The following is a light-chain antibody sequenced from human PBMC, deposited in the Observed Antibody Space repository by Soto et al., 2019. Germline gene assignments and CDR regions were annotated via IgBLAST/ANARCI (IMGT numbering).Light chain of an antibody. Sequence: PGERATLTCRASQSVSSFLAWYQQKPGQAPRLLIYGASIRATGIPARFSGSGSGTDFTLTISSLEPEDFAVYYCQQRSNWPPWTFGRGTKVDIK. CDR3: QQRSNWPPWT. V-gene: IGKV3-11*01. J-gene: IGKJ1*01. CDR1: QSVSSF. CDR2: GAS.